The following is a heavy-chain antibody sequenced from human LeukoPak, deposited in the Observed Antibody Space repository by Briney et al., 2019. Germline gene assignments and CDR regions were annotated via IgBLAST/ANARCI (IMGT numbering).Heavy chain of an antibody. D-gene: IGHD3-10*01. J-gene: IGHJ3*02. CDR3: ARSRSGAPTVDAFDI. CDR1: GYTFTGYY. CDR2: INPNSGGR. V-gene: IGHV1-2*02. Sequence: ASVKVSCKASGYTFTGYYMNWVRQAPGQGLEWMGWINPNSGGRNYAQKFQGRVTMTRDTSISTAYMELSRLRSDDTAVYYCARSRSGAPTVDAFDIWGLGTMVTVSS.